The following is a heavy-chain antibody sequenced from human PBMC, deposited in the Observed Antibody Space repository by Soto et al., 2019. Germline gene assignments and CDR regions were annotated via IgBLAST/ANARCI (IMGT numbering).Heavy chain of an antibody. CDR2: LSSDGNNQ. D-gene: IGHD1-1*01. CDR3: ARPTTTIPYYYFYGLDV. Sequence: AGGSLRLSCTASGFMFSSYAMHWVRQAPGKGLEWVAVLSSDGNNQYYGDSVEGRFAISRDNSKNTLYLQMDSLRPEDTAVYYCARPTTTIPYYYFYGLDVWGQGTTVTVSS. V-gene: IGHV3-30*09. J-gene: IGHJ6*02. CDR1: GFMFSSYA.